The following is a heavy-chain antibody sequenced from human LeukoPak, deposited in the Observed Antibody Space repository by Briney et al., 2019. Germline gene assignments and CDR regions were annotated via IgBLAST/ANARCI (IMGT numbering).Heavy chain of an antibody. CDR1: GYTFSDYY. D-gene: IGHD3-9*01. V-gene: IGHV1-2*02. J-gene: IGHJ4*02. CDR3: ARAARYHDWLSPSDY. CDR2: INPYTGDT. Sequence: ASVKVSCKASGYTFSDYYMNWVRQAPGQGLEWMGWINPYTGDTHYAENFQGRVTMTRDTFLTTAYMELTRLRSDDTAFYFCARAARYHDWLSPSDYWGQGTLVTVSS.